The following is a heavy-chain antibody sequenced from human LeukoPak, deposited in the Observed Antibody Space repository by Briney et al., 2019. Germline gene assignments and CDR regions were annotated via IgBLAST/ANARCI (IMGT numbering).Heavy chain of an antibody. D-gene: IGHD1-26*01. V-gene: IGHV3-23*01. CDR1: KFAFSSYA. J-gene: IGHJ3*02. CDR3: GKNRYSGSLSPFDI. CDR2: ISGGGGNT. Sequence: PGGSLRLSCAASKFAFSSYAMSWVRQAPGKGLEWVSAISGGGGNTYYADSVKGRSTISRDNSKNTLYLQMNSLRAEDTAVYYCGKNRYSGSLSPFDIWGQGTMVAVSS.